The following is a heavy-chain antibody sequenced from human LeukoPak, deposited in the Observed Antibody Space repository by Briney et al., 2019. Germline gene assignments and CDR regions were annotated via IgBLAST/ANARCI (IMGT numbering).Heavy chain of an antibody. CDR2: ISAYNGNR. CDR1: GYTFISYG. CDR3: ARVGNVVVVAARF. Sequence: ASXKVSCKASGYTFISYGISWVRQAPGQGREWMGWISAYNGNRNYAKKLQGRVTITTDTSTSTAYMELRSLRSDDTAVYYCARVGNVVVVAARFWGQGTLVTVSS. D-gene: IGHD2-15*01. J-gene: IGHJ4*02. V-gene: IGHV1-18*01.